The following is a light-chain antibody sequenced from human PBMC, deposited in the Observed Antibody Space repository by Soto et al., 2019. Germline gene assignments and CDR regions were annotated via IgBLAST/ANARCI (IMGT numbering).Light chain of an antibody. V-gene: IGKV3D-20*02. J-gene: IGKJ5*01. CDR2: GAS. CDR3: QQGYSTPYP. CDR1: QSVSSSY. Sequence: EIVMTPSPATLSVSPGERATRSCRASQSVSSSYLAWYQQKPGQAPRLLIHGASSRATGIPDRFSGSGSGTDCTLTISSLQPEDFATYYCQQGYSTPYPFGQGTRLEI.